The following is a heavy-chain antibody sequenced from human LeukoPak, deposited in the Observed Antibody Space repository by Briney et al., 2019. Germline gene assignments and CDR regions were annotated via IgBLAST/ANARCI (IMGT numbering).Heavy chain of an antibody. CDR2: IYYSGST. CDR1: GGSISSGDYY. Sequence: PSQTLSLTCTVSGGSISSGDYYWSWIRQPPGKGLEWIGYIYYSGSTSNNPSLKSRVTISVDTSKNQFPLKLSSVTAADTAVYYCARGGTYYYGSGRPEDYWGQGTLVTVSS. V-gene: IGHV4-30-4*01. CDR3: ARGGTYYYGSGRPEDY. J-gene: IGHJ4*02. D-gene: IGHD3-10*01.